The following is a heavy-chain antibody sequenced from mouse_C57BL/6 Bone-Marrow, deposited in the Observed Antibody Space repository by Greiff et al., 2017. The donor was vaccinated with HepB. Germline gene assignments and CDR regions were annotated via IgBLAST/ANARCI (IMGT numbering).Heavy chain of an antibody. CDR1: GYTFTSYW. D-gene: IGHD1-1*01. Sequence: QVQLQQPGAELVKPGASVKLSCKASGYTFTSYWMHWVKQRPGQGLEWIGMIHPNSGSTNYNEKFKSKATLTVDKSSSTAYMQLSSLTSEDSAVYYCARGDYYGSSPSWCFDVWGTGTTVTVSS. CDR3: ARGDYYGSSPSWCFDV. CDR2: IHPNSGST. V-gene: IGHV1-64*01. J-gene: IGHJ1*03.